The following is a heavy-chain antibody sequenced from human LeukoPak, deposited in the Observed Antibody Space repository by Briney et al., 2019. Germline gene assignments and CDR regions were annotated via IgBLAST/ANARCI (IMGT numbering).Heavy chain of an antibody. CDR2: IRSKGYGGTP. D-gene: IGHD2-15*01. V-gene: IGHV3-49*04. CDR1: GFTFGDCA. J-gene: IGHJ4*02. Sequence: GGSLRLSCTASGFTFGDCAMTWVRQAPGKGLEWVGFIRSKGYGGTPEYAASVKDRFTISRDDSKSIAYLQMNSLKTEDTAVYYCTKDQTPYNWGQGTLVTVSS. CDR3: TKDQTPYN.